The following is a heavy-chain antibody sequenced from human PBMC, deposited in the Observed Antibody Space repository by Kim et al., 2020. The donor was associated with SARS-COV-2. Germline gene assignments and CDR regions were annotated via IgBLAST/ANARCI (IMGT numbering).Heavy chain of an antibody. Sequence: DSVKGRFTISRDNSKNTLYLQMNSLRAEDTAVYYCAKSGGSYYYYYGMDVWGQGTTVTVSS. CDR3: AKSGGSYYYYYGMDV. V-gene: IGHV3-23*01. J-gene: IGHJ6*02. D-gene: IGHD3-10*01.